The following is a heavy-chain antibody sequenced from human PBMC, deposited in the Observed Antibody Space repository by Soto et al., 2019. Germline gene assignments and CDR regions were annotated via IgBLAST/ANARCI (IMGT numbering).Heavy chain of an antibody. CDR2: ISSSSSTI. CDR3: ASFTSDIVVVPAAEGAFDI. CDR1: GFTFSSYS. Sequence: GGSLRLSCAASGFTFSSYSMNWVRQAPGKGLEWVSYISSSSSTIYYADSVKGRFTISRDNAKNSLYLQMNSLRAEDTAVYYCASFTSDIVVVPAAEGAFDIWGQGTMVT. D-gene: IGHD2-2*01. J-gene: IGHJ3*02. V-gene: IGHV3-48*01.